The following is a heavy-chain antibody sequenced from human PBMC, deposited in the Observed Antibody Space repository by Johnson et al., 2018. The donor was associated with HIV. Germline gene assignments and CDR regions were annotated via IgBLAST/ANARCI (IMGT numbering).Heavy chain of an antibody. Sequence: QMLLVESGGGVVQPGRSLRLSCAASGFTFSNYAMHWVRQAPGRGLAWVAVMSNDGSDDYYAGSVRGRFTISSDNPKNTLYLQRNSRRAEDTAVYYCEKVGATVITPRGEAFDIWGQGTMVTFSS. V-gene: IGHV3-30*04. J-gene: IGHJ3*02. CDR2: MSNDGSDD. CDR1: GFTFSNYA. CDR3: EKVGATVITPRGEAFDI. D-gene: IGHD4-23*01.